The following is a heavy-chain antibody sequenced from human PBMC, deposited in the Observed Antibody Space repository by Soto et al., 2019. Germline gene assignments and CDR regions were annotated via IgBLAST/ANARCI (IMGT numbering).Heavy chain of an antibody. CDR2: IYYSGST. D-gene: IGHD2-2*01. Sequence: QVQLQESGPGLVKPSQTLSLTCTVSGGSISSGGYYWSWIRQHPGKGLEWIGYIYYSGSTYYNPSLKGRVTIAVDTSKNQFSLKLSSVTAADTAVYYCARGRRDIVLVPAAPATAWFDPWGQGTLVTVSS. J-gene: IGHJ5*02. CDR1: GGSISSGGYY. V-gene: IGHV4-31*03. CDR3: ARGRRDIVLVPAAPATAWFDP.